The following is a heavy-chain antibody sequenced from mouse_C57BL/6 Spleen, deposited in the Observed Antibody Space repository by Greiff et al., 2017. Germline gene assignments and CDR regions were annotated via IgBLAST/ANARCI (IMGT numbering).Heavy chain of an antibody. Sequence: VQLQQSGAELVKPGASVKLSCTASGFNIKDYYMHWVKQRTEQGLEWIGRIDPEDGETKDAPKFQGKATITADTSSNTAYLQLSSLTSEDTAVYYCAREGNYASWFAYWGQGTLVTVSA. J-gene: IGHJ3*01. CDR1: GFNIKDYY. D-gene: IGHD1-1*01. V-gene: IGHV14-2*01. CDR2: IDPEDGET. CDR3: AREGNYASWFAY.